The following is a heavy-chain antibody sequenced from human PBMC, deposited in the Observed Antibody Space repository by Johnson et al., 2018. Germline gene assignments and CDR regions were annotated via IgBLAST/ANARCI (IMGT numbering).Heavy chain of an antibody. D-gene: IGHD6-19*01. V-gene: IGHV3-30*18. CDR1: GFTFSSYG. CDR2: ISYDGSNK. CDR3: AKPSAEQWLAYPSDY. Sequence: QVQLVQSGGGVVQXGRSXRLXCAASGFTFSSYGMHWVRQAPGKGLEWAAVISYDGSNKYSADSAKGRFPISRDNTKNTLYLQMNSLRAEDTAVYYCAKPSAEQWLAYPSDYWGQGTLVTVSS. J-gene: IGHJ4*02.